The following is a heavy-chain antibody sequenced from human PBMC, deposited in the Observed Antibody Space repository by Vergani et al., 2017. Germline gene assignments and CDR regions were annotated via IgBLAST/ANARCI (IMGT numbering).Heavy chain of an antibody. D-gene: IGHD2-2*02. CDR3: AKESQDDTVEAPAAIQGTFDT. Sequence: QVQLVESGGGVVQPGRSLRLSCAASGFTFSHYGIHWVRQAPGKGLEWVAVIWSDGSRKYYGDSVKGRFTISRDKSKNTVYLQMNSLRAEDTAVYYCAKESQDDTVEAPAAIQGTFDTWGRGTLVTVSS. CDR1: GFTFSHYG. CDR2: IWSDGSRK. J-gene: IGHJ4*02. V-gene: IGHV3-33*03.